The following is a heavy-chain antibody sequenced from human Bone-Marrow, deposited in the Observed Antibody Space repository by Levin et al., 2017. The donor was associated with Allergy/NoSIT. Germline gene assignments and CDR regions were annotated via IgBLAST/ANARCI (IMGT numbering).Heavy chain of an antibody. CDR2: IDYRGNT. V-gene: IGHV4-39*07. J-gene: IGHJ6*02. Sequence: SETLSLTCSVSGGSIRTTSYYWGWIRQPPGKGLEWIGSIDYRGNTHNSPSFKSRVTVSLDMSRNQFSLQLSSVTAADTAVYYCARVGASTWFNDTSYGMDVWGQGTTVTVSS. CDR3: ARVGASTWFNDTSYGMDV. D-gene: IGHD2-2*01. CDR1: GGSIRTTSYY.